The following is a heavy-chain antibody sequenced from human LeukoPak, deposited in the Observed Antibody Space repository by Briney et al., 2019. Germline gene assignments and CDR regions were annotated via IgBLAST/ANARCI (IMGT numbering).Heavy chain of an antibody. V-gene: IGHV3-23*01. CDR3: VKDIGYYYIHGAFDI. CDR1: GFSYSSYT. Sequence: PGGSLRLSCVASGFSYSSYTMSWVRQAPGKGLEWVSTITDRGSSTFYADSVKGRFTISRDNSKNTLFLQMNSLRAEDTAIYYCVKDIGYYYIHGAFDIWGQGTVVAVSS. CDR2: ITDRGSST. D-gene: IGHD3-10*02. J-gene: IGHJ3*02.